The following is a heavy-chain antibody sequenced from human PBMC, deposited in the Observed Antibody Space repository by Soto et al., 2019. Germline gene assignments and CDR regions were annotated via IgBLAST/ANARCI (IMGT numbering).Heavy chain of an antibody. CDR2: ISYDGSNK. CDR1: GFTFSSYG. CDR3: AKCLT. J-gene: IGHJ5*02. Sequence: QVQLVESGGGVVQPGRSLRLSCAASGFTFSSYGMHWVRQAPGKGLEWVAVISYDGSNKYYADSVKGRFTISRYNSKNTLYLQMNSLRADHTAVYYCAKCLTCGQGTLVTVSS. V-gene: IGHV3-30*18.